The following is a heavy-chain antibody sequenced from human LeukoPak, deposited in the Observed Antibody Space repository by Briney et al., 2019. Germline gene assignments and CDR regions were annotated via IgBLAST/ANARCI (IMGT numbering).Heavy chain of an antibody. CDR3: ARGISRDIVVVVAAKGYYYMDV. CDR2: ISAYNGNT. D-gene: IGHD2-15*01. Sequence: ASVKVFCKASGYTFTSYGISWVRQAPGQGLEWMGWISAYNGNTNYAQKLQGRVTMTTDTSTSTAYMELRSLRSDDTAVYYCARGISRDIVVVVAAKGYYYMDVWGKGTTVTVSS. V-gene: IGHV1-18*01. CDR1: GYTFTSYG. J-gene: IGHJ6*03.